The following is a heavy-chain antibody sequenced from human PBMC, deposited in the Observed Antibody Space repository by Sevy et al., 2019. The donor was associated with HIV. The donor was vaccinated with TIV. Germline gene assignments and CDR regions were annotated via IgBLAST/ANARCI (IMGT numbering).Heavy chain of an antibody. D-gene: IGHD6-13*01. CDR2: ISYAGTET. Sequence: GGSLRLSCAVSGFAFSSHAMHWVRQAPGKGLEWVAVISYAGTETFYAASVEGRFTISRDNSKNMLSLQINSLRPEDTAVYYCARDGGYSIKWYPLYWGHGTLVTVSS. CDR3: ARDGGYSIKWYPLY. CDR1: GFAFSSHA. J-gene: IGHJ4*01. V-gene: IGHV3-30-3*01.